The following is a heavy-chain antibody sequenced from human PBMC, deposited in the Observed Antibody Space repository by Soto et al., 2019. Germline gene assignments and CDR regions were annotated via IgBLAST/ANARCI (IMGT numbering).Heavy chain of an antibody. CDR1: GDSVSSNSAA. CDR3: ARGDCSGGSCHYYYYYMDV. D-gene: IGHD2-15*01. Sequence: SQTLSLTCVISGDSVSSNSAAWNWIRQSPSRGLEWLGRTYYRSKWYNDYAVSVKSRITINPDTSKNQFSLQLNSVTPEDTAVYYCARGDCSGGSCHYYYYYMDVRGKGTTVTVSS. CDR2: TYYRSKWYN. J-gene: IGHJ6*03. V-gene: IGHV6-1*01.